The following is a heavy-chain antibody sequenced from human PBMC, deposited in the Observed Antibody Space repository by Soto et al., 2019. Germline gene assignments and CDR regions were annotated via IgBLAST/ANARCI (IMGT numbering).Heavy chain of an antibody. D-gene: IGHD3-10*01. V-gene: IGHV1-18*01. CDR1: GYTFTNFG. Sequence: QVQLVQSGAEVKKPGASVKVSCKASGYTFTNFGISWVRQAPGQGLEWMGWISTYNGNTNYAQNFQGRVTMTTETSTSTAYMEPRSMRSDDTAVDYCAREGTPIDYWGQGTRFTVSS. CDR2: ISTYNGNT. CDR3: AREGTPIDY. J-gene: IGHJ4*02.